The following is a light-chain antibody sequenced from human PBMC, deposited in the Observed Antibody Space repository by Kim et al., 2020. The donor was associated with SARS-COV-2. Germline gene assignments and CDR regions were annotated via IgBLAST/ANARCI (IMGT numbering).Light chain of an antibody. CDR1: QYLATW. J-gene: IGKJ2*01. Sequence: DIQMTQYPSTLSASVGDTVSITCRASQYLATWVAWYQQKPGMAPKVLMYDASKLKSGVPSRFSGSGSGTEFTLTITSLQPDDFATYYCQPYKSDPYTVGQGTKLE. CDR2: DAS. V-gene: IGKV1-5*01. CDR3: QPYKSDPYT.